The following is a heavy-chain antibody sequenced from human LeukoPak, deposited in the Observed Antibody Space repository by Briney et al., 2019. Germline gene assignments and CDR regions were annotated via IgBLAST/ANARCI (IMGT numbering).Heavy chain of an antibody. CDR1: GFTFSSYW. CDR2: INSDGSST. J-gene: IGHJ6*03. CDR3: ARDGVSSWPYYYYYMDV. V-gene: IGHV3-74*01. Sequence: GGPLRLSCAASGFTFSSYWIHWVRQAPGKGLVWVSRINSDGSSTTYADSVKGRFTISRDNAKNTLYLQMNSLRAEDTAVYYCARDGVSSWPYYYYYMDVWGKGTTVTVSS. D-gene: IGHD6-13*01.